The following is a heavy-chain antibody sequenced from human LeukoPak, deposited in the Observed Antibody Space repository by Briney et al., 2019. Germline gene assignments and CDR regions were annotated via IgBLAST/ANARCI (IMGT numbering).Heavy chain of an antibody. Sequence: LGESLKISCKGSGYIFTGYWIGWVRQLPGKGLEWMGIIYPGDSDTRYSPSFQGQVTISADKSISAAYLQWSSLKASDTAIYYCARLFGGGPKTTPFDYWGQGTLVTVSS. J-gene: IGHJ4*02. D-gene: IGHD2-15*01. V-gene: IGHV5-51*01. CDR3: ARLFGGGPKTTPFDY. CDR1: GYIFTGYW. CDR2: IYPGDSDT.